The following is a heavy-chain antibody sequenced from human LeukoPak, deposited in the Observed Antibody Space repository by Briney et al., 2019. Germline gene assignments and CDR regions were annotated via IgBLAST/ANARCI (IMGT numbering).Heavy chain of an antibody. J-gene: IGHJ5*02. CDR2: IYYSGST. CDR1: GGSISSYY. V-gene: IGHV4-59*01. CDR3: AREVRELRYDSSGYSHWFDP. D-gene: IGHD3-22*01. Sequence: SETLSLTCTVSGGSISSYYWSWIRQPPGKGLEWIGYIYYSGSTNYNPSLKSRVTISVDTSKNQFSLKLSSVTAADTAVYYCAREVRELRYDSSGYSHWFDPWGQGTLVTVSS.